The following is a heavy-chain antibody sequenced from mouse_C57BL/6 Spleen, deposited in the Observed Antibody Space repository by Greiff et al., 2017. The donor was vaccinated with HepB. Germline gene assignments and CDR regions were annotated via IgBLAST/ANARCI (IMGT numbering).Heavy chain of an antibody. CDR2: ISGGGGNT. CDR3: ARHNIHSYGSSYWYFDV. D-gene: IGHD1-1*01. CDR1: GFTFSSYT. Sequence: EVHLVESGGGLVKPGGSLKLSCAASGFTFSSYTMSWVRQTPEKRLEWVATISGGGGNTYYPDSVKGRFTISRDNAKNTLYLQMSSLRSEDTALYYCARHNIHSYGSSYWYFDVWGTGTTVTVSS. J-gene: IGHJ1*03. V-gene: IGHV5-9*01.